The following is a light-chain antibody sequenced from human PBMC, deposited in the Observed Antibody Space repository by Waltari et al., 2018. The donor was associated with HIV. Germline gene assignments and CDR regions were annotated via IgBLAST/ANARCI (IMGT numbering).Light chain of an antibody. V-gene: IGLV2-23*02. J-gene: IGLJ3*02. CDR2: AVL. Sequence: QSALTQPASVSGSPGPSINISCTGTTSDPRSYNLVSWYQQHPGRAPKLSIYAVLTRPSGVSNRFSGSKSGSTASLTISGLQAEDEADYYCSSYAGRNIWLFGGGTKLTV. CDR3: SSYAGRNIWL. CDR1: TSDPRSYNL.